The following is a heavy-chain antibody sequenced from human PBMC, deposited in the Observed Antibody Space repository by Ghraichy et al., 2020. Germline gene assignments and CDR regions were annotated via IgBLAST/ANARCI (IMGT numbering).Heavy chain of an antibody. Sequence: GGSLRLSCAASGFTFSSYWMSWVRQAPGKGLEWVANIKQDGSEKYYVDSVKGRFTISRDNAKNSLYLQMNSLRAEDTAVYYCARWPISSPLISWFRESDAFDIWGQGTMVTVSS. V-gene: IGHV3-7*03. J-gene: IGHJ3*02. D-gene: IGHD3-10*01. CDR3: ARWPISSPLISWFRESDAFDI. CDR1: GFTFSSYW. CDR2: IKQDGSEK.